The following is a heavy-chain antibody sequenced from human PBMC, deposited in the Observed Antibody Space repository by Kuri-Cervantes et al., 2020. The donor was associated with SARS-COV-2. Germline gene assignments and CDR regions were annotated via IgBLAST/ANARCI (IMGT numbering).Heavy chain of an antibody. CDR2: TRSGGITK. D-gene: IGHD4-17*01. J-gene: IGHJ4*02. CDR3: ARGNGDYGRYFDY. Sequence: GGSLRLSCAASGFTFTNYGMHWVRQAPGKGLEWVAFTRSGGITKYYGDSVRGRFTISRDNSKNTLYLQMGSLRAEDMAVYYCARGNGDYGRYFDYWGQGTLVTVSS. V-gene: IGHV3-30*02. CDR1: GFTFTNYG.